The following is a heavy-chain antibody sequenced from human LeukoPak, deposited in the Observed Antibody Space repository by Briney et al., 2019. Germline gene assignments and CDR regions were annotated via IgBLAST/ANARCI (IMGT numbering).Heavy chain of an antibody. D-gene: IGHD3-22*01. CDR2: LLYDGSHE. V-gene: IGHV3-30*04. CDR1: GFSFSSYS. CDR3: AKDSSGYYTSSRIDY. J-gene: IGHJ4*02. Sequence: GGSLRLSCAASGFSFSSYSMHWVRQAPGKGLEWVAELLYDGSHEFYADVVKGRFTISRDNSKNTLYLQINSLRAEDTAVYYCAKDSSGYYTSSRIDYWGQGTLVTVSS.